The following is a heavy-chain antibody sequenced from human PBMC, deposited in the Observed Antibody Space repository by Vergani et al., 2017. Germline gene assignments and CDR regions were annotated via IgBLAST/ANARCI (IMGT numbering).Heavy chain of an antibody. CDR2: IYTSGST. Sequence: QVQLQESGPGLVKPSQTLSLTCTVSGGSISSGSYYWSWIRQPAGKGLEWIGRIYTSGSTNYNPSLKSGVTISVDTSKNQFSLKLSAVTAADAAVYYCARAEQLWLRGFFDYWGQGTLVTVSS. CDR1: GGSISSGSYY. D-gene: IGHD5-18*01. V-gene: IGHV4-61*02. J-gene: IGHJ4*02. CDR3: ARAEQLWLRGFFDY.